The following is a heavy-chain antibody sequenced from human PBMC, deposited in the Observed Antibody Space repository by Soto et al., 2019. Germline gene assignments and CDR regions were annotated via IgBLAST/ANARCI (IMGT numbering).Heavy chain of an antibody. V-gene: IGHV3-23*01. D-gene: IGHD3-10*01. Sequence: GSLRLSCAASGFTFSSYAMSWVRQAPGKGLEWVSSVSAGGDMTYYSDSVKGRFTISRDNSNNALFLQMNSLRAEDTALYYCARGDRGGSGSPASYYYSGLDVWGQGTTVTVSS. CDR2: VSAGGDMT. CDR1: GFTFSSYA. CDR3: ARGDRGGSGSPASYYYSGLDV. J-gene: IGHJ6*02.